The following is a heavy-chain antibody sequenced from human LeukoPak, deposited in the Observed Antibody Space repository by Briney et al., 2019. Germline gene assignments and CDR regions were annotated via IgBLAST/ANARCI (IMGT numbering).Heavy chain of an antibody. CDR1: GGSISSSSYY. V-gene: IGHV4-39*01. Sequence: SETLSLTCTVSGGSISSSSYYWGWIRQPPGKGLEWIGSIYYSGSTYYNPSLKSRVTISVDTSKNQFSLKLNSVAATDTAVYYCARAPHYLDSSGYRCYFDYWGQGTLVTVSS. CDR3: ARAPHYLDSSGYRCYFDY. CDR2: IYYSGST. D-gene: IGHD3-22*01. J-gene: IGHJ4*02.